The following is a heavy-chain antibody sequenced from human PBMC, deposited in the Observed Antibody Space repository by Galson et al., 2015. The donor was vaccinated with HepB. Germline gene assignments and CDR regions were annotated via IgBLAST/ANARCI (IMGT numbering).Heavy chain of an antibody. CDR2: IDKDESEM. D-gene: IGHD6-13*01. V-gene: IGHV3-7*03. CDR3: VRGTTEAPGIDY. J-gene: IGHJ4*02. Sequence: SLRLSCAASGFTFSTYWMNWVRQAPGMGLEWVANIDKDESEMHYMNSVKDRFTVSRDNAKNSLYLQMNNLRVDDTAVYYCVRGTTEAPGIDYWGQGILVTVSS. CDR1: GFTFSTYW.